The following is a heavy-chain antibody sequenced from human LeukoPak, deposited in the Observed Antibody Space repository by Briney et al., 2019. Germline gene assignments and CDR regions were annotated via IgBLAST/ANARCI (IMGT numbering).Heavy chain of an antibody. V-gene: IGHV1-24*01. CDR3: ATVGGPPPWFDP. CDR2: FDPEDGET. CDR1: GYTLTELS. Sequence: GASVKVSCKVSGYTLTELSMHWVRRAPGKGLEWMGGFDPEDGETIYAQKFQGRVTMTEDTSTDTAYMELSSLRSEDTAVYYCATVGGPPPWFDPWGQGTLVTVSS. D-gene: IGHD1-26*01. J-gene: IGHJ5*02.